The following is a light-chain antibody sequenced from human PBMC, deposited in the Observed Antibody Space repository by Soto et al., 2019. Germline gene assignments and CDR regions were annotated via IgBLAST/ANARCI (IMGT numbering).Light chain of an antibody. J-gene: IGKJ3*01. CDR3: QQRSNWLFT. CDR2: DAS. Sequence: EIVLTQSPATLSLSPGERATLSCRASQSVSSYLAWYQQKPGQAPRLLIYDASNRATGIPARFSGSGSGTDFTLPISSLEPEDFAVYYCQQRSNWLFTFGPGTKVDIQ. CDR1: QSVSSY. V-gene: IGKV3-11*01.